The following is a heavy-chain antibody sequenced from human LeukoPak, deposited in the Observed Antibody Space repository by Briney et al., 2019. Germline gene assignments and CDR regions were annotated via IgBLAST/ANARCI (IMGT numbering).Heavy chain of an antibody. CDR2: ISSSSSYL. Sequence: PGGSLRLSCAASGFTFSNYTMNWVRQAPGKGLEWVSSISSSSSYLFFADSVKGRFTISRDNTKNSLYLQMNSLRVDDTAVYYCARDAVTGYSSGWYKPFPFDYWGQGSLVTVSS. D-gene: IGHD6-19*01. J-gene: IGHJ4*02. CDR3: ARDAVTGYSSGWYKPFPFDY. V-gene: IGHV3-21*01. CDR1: GFTFSNYT.